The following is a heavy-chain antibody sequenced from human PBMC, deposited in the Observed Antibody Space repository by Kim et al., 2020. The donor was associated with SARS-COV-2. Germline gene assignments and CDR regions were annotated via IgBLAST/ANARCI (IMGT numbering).Heavy chain of an antibody. D-gene: IGHD1-26*01. Sequence: GGSLRLSCAASGFTFSDSWMHWVRQTPEKGLLWVSRINSDGTTIQYADSVRGRFTISRDNVKSTLYLQMNSLRAEDLAVYYCARGSGNFGFDYWGQGVLVTVSS. J-gene: IGHJ4*02. CDR1: GFTFSDSW. V-gene: IGHV3-74*01. CDR3: ARGSGNFGFDY. CDR2: INSDGTTI.